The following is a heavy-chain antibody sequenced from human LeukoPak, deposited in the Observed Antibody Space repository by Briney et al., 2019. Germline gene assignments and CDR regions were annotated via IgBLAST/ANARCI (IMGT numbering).Heavy chain of an antibody. CDR2: IYYSGST. CDR1: GGSISSSSYY. Sequence: ASETLSLTCTVSGGSISSSSYYWGWIRQPPGKGLEWIGSIYYSGSTYYNPSLKSRVTISVDRSKNQFSLKLSSVTAADTAVYYCASSAHDYGDWQTFGYWGQGTLVTVSS. CDR3: ASSAHDYGDWQTFGY. V-gene: IGHV4-39*07. J-gene: IGHJ4*02. D-gene: IGHD4-17*01.